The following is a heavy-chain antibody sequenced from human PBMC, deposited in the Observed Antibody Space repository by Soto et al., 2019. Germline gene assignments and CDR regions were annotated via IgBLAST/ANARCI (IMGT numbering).Heavy chain of an antibody. CDR1: GYTFTSYG. J-gene: IGHJ4*02. Sequence: ASVKVSCKASGYTFTSYGISWVRQAPGQGLEWMGWISAYNGNTNYAQKLQGRVTMTTDTYTSTAYMELRSLRSDDTAVYYCARLAFTTVVTYYFDYWGQGTLVTVSS. V-gene: IGHV1-18*04. D-gene: IGHD4-17*01. CDR3: ARLAFTTVVTYYFDY. CDR2: ISAYNGNT.